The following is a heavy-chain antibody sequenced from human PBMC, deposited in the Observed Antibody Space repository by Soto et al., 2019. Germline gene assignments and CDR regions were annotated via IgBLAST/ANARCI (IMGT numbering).Heavy chain of an antibody. CDR1: GFTFSSYG. CDR3: AKDTSAGDYYYYYGMDV. D-gene: IGHD6-19*01. V-gene: IGHV3-30*18. CDR2: ISYDGSNK. J-gene: IGHJ6*02. Sequence: QVQLVESGGGVVQPGRSLRLSCAASGFTFSSYGMHWVRQAPGKGLEWVAVISYDGSNKYYADSVKGRFTISRDNSKNTLYLQMNSLRAEDTAVYYCAKDTSAGDYYYYYGMDVWGQGTTVTVSS.